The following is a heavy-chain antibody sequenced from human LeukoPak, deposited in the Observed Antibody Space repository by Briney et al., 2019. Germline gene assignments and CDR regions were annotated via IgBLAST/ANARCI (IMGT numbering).Heavy chain of an antibody. CDR2: IYPGDSDT. CDR3: ARHYLGMATPFDY. V-gene: IGHV5-51*01. D-gene: IGHD5-24*01. J-gene: IGHJ4*02. Sequence: HGESLKISCKGSGYSFTSYWIGWVRQMPGKGLEWMGIIYPGDSDTRYSPSFQGQVTISADKSISTAYLQWSSLKASDIAMYYCARHYLGMATPFDYWGQGTLVTVSS. CDR1: GYSFTSYW.